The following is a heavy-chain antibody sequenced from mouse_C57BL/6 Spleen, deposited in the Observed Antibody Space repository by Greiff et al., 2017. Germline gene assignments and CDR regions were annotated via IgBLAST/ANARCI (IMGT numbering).Heavy chain of an antibody. J-gene: IGHJ4*01. CDR2: IDPEDGDT. V-gene: IGHV14-2*01. Sequence: EVLLVQPGAELVKPGASVKLSCTASGFNFTDYYMHWVKQRPEQGLEWIGRIDPEDGDTKYAPKFQGKATITADTSSNTAYLQLSSLTSEDTAVYCGAREGYCGSRPDDWGQGTSGTVSS. D-gene: IGHD1-1*01. CDR3: AREGYCGSRPDD. CDR1: GFNFTDYY.